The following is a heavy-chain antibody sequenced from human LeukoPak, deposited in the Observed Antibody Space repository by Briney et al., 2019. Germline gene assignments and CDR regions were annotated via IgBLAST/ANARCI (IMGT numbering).Heavy chain of an antibody. V-gene: IGHV3-11*01. J-gene: IGHJ4*02. CDR3: AREKYDSGSLDY. D-gene: IGHD3-10*01. CDR2: ISGSSGTI. CDR1: GFTFSDYY. Sequence: GGSLRLSCAASGFTFSDYYMSWIRQAPGRGLEYFSYISGSSGTIYHTDSVKGRFTISRDNAKDSLYLQMNSLRAEDTAVYYCAREKYDSGSLDYWGQGTLVTVSS.